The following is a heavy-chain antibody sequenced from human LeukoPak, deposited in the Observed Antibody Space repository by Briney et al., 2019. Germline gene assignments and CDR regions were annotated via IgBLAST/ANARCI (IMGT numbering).Heavy chain of an antibody. V-gene: IGHV1-2*02. CDR1: GYTFTGYY. CDR2: IDPNIGGT. J-gene: IGHJ4*02. D-gene: IGHD6-13*01. CDR3: ARLPVYSSSWYGHYDY. Sequence: ASVKVSCKASGYTFTGYYMHWVRQAPGHGREWMGWIDPNIGGTNYAQKLQGRVTMTTDTSTSTAYMELRSLRSDDTAVYYCARLPVYSSSWYGHYDYWGQGTLVTVSS.